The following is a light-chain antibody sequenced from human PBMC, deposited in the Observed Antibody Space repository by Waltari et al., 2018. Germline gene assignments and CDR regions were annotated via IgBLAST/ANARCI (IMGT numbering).Light chain of an antibody. CDR1: SSNIGAGYD. V-gene: IGLV1-40*01. J-gene: IGLJ2*01. CDR3: QSYDSSLSGYVV. Sequence: QSVLTQPPSVSGAPGQRVTISCTGSSSNIGAGYDVHWYQQLPGTAPKLLIYGNSNRPSVVPDRFSVSKAGTSASLAITGLQAEDEADYYCQSYDSSLSGYVVFGGGTKLTVL. CDR2: GNS.